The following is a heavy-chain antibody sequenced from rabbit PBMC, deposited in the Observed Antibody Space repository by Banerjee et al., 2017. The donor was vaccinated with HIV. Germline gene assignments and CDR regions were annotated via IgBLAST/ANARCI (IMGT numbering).Heavy chain of an antibody. D-gene: IGHD2-1*01. CDR2: IYVGSSGST. Sequence: QSLEESGGDLVKPGASLTLTCTASGFSFSSSYHMCWVRQAPGKGLEGITCIYVGSSGSTYYASWAKGRFTISKTSSTTVTLQMTSLTAADTATYFCASTYGESTYHPALRGQGTLVTVS. J-gene: IGHJ4*01. CDR1: GFSFSSSYH. V-gene: IGHV1S40*01. CDR3: ASTYGESTYHPAL.